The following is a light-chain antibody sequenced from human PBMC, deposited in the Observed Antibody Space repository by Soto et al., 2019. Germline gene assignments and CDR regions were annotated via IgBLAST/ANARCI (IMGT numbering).Light chain of an antibody. CDR1: SSDVGGYNY. V-gene: IGLV2-14*01. CDR2: EVS. CDR3: SSYKSSRTGV. Sequence: QSALTQPASVSGSPGQSITISCTGSSSDVGGYNYVSWYQQHPGKAPKLMIYEVSNRPSGVSNRFSGSKSGNTASLAISGLQAEDEADYYCSSYKSSRTGVFGGGTKLTVL. J-gene: IGLJ2*01.